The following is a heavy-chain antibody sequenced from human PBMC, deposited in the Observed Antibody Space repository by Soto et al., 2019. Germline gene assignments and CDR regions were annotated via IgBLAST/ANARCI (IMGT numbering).Heavy chain of an antibody. J-gene: IGHJ4*02. Sequence: EVQLLESGGGLVQPGGSLRLYCATDGFTFDSYAMHWVRQAPGKGLEWVSSLSGSGYQTYYADSVKGRLTISRDRSKNTVYLQMNSLRAEDTAVYFCAKDRLTVFGVVVTFEDWGRGTLVIVAS. CDR3: AKDRLTVFGVVVTFED. D-gene: IGHD3-3*01. V-gene: IGHV3-23*01. CDR1: GFTFDSYA. CDR2: LSGSGYQT.